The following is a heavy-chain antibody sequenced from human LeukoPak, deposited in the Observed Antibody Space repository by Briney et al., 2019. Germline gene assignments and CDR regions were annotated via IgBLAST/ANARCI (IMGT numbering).Heavy chain of an antibody. V-gene: IGHV3-7*01. CDR2: IKQDGGEK. CDR3: AGDKVVGATNFDY. J-gene: IGHJ4*02. D-gene: IGHD1-26*01. CDR1: GFTFSSYW. Sequence: PGGSLRLSCAASGFTFSSYWMAWVRQSPGKGLEWVANIKQDGGEKYYVDSVKGRFTISRDNAKNSLYLQMNSLRAEDTAVYYCAGDKVVGATNFDYWGQGTLVTVSS.